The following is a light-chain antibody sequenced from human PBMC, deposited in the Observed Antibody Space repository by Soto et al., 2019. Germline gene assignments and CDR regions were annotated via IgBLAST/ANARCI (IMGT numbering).Light chain of an antibody. V-gene: IGLV1-47*02. CDR3: ASWDDRLGAVI. J-gene: IGLJ2*01. CDR1: SSNIGGTNY. Sequence: SVLTQPPSASGTPGQRVFISCSGSSSNIGGTNYAYWYQQLPGAAPKLLMHSNNLRPSGVPERISGSKSGTSASLAISGLRSEDEAVHYCASWDDRLGAVIFGGGTKVTVL. CDR2: SNN.